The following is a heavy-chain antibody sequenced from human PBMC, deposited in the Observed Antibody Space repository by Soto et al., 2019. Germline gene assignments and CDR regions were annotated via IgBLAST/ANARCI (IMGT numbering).Heavy chain of an antibody. D-gene: IGHD3-10*01. Sequence: QVQLVESGGGVVQPGRSLRLSCAASGFTFSSYGMHWVRQAPGKGLEWVAVISYDGSNKYYADSVKGRFTISRDNSKNTLYLQMNSLRAEDTAVYYCARDNYDGSGINYYGMDVWGQGTTVTVSS. CDR2: ISYDGSNK. CDR3: ARDNYDGSGINYYGMDV. V-gene: IGHV3-30*03. CDR1: GFTFSSYG. J-gene: IGHJ6*02.